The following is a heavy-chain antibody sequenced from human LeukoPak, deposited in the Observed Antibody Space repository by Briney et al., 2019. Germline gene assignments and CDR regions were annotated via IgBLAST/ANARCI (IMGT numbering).Heavy chain of an antibody. Sequence: PSETLSLTCTVSGGSISSDHYYWGWIRQPPGKGLEWIGSIYYSGNSYYNPSLKSRVTMSVDTPKNQFSLKVSSVTAADTAVYYCAGPAGTYWYFDLWGRGTLVTVSS. J-gene: IGHJ2*01. D-gene: IGHD1-26*01. CDR2: IYYSGNS. CDR3: AGPAGTYWYFDL. CDR1: GGSISSDHYY. V-gene: IGHV4-39*07.